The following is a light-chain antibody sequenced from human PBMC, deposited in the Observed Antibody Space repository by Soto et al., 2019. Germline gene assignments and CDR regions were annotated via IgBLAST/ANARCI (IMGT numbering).Light chain of an antibody. J-gene: IGLJ3*02. CDR3: CSYAGSYTV. Sequence: QSVLTQPRSVSGSPGQSVTISCTGTSSDVGGYNYVSWYQQHPGKAPKLMIYDVSKRPSGVPDRFSGSKSGNTASLTISVLQAEDEADYYCCSYAGSYTVFGGGTKVTVL. CDR1: SSDVGGYNY. CDR2: DVS. V-gene: IGLV2-11*01.